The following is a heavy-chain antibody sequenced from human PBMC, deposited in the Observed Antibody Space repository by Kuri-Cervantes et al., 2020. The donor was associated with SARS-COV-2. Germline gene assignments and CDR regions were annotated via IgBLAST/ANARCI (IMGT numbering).Heavy chain of an antibody. D-gene: IGHD3-3*01. Sequence: GGSLRLSCAASGFTFSDYYMSWIRQAPGKGLEWVSYISSSGSTIYYADSVKGRFTISRDNAKNSLYLQMNSLRAEDTAVYYCARDRNYDCWSGYYYGFDYWGQGTLVTVSS. J-gene: IGHJ4*02. V-gene: IGHV3-11*04. CDR1: GFTFSDYY. CDR3: ARDRNYDCWSGYYYGFDY. CDR2: ISSSGSTI.